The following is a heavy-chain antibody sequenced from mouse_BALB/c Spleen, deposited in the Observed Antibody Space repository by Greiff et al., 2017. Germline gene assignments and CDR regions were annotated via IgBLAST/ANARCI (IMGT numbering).Heavy chain of an antibody. Sequence: EVKLQESGGDLVKPGGSLKLSCAASGFTFSSYGMSWVRQTPDKRLEWVATISSGGSYTYYPDSVKGRFTISRDNAKNTLYLQMSSLKSEDTAMYYCARRLPSYAMDYWGQGTSVTVSS. CDR3: ARRLPSYAMDY. CDR2: ISSGGSYT. CDR1: GFTFSSYG. J-gene: IGHJ4*01. V-gene: IGHV5-6*02.